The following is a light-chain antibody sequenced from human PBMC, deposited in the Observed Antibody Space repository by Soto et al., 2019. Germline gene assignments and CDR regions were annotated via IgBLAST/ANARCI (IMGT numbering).Light chain of an antibody. V-gene: IGKV1-9*01. CDR1: QGIANF. J-gene: IGKJ3*01. CDR3: QQLNSFPIA. Sequence: IPLTQSPSSLSASVGDRVTISCRASQGIANFLAWYQQKPGKAPKLLIYGASTLQSGVPSRFSGSGSGTDFTLTISSLQPEDFATYYCQQLNSFPIAFGPGTKVDIK. CDR2: GAS.